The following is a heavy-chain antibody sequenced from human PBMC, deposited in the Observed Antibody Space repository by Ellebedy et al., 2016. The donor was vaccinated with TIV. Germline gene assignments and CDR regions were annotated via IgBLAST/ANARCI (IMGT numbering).Heavy chain of an antibody. CDR2: ITGSGDRT. J-gene: IGHJ3*02. V-gene: IGHV3-23*01. Sequence: PGGSLRLSFATSGFTFDNFAMRWFRQAPGKGLEWVSAITGSGDRTFYAESVKGRFTVSRDTSKNTLYLQMNSLRAEDTAIYHCASDPWGVGPAFDIWGQGTMVTVSS. CDR1: GFTFDNFA. CDR3: ASDPWGVGPAFDI. D-gene: IGHD1-26*01.